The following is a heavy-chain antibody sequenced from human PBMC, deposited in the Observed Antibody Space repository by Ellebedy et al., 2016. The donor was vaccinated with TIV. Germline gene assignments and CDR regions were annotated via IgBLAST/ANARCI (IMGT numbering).Heavy chain of an antibody. CDR3: AREEVDYYGSGSHFDY. D-gene: IGHD3-10*01. CDR2: ISGSGGST. J-gene: IGHJ4*02. V-gene: IGHV3-23*01. Sequence: PGGSLRLSCAASGFTFSSYAMSWVRQAPGKGLEWVSAISGSGGSTYYADSVKGRFTISRDNSKNTLYLQMNSLRAEDTAVYYCAREEVDYYGSGSHFDYWGQGTLVTVSS. CDR1: GFTFSSYA.